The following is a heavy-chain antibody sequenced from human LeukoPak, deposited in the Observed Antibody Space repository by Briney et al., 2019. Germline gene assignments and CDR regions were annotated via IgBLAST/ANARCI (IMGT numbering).Heavy chain of an antibody. V-gene: IGHV1-24*01. CDR3: ATDKVQLERLWGGGFDP. J-gene: IGHJ5*02. D-gene: IGHD1-1*01. Sequence: ASVKVSCKVSGYTLTELSMHWVRQSPGKGLEWMGGFDPEDGETIYAQKFQGRVTMTEDTSTDTAYMELSSLRSEDTAVYYCATDKVQLERLWGGGFDPWGQGTLVTVSS. CDR2: FDPEDGET. CDR1: GYTLTELS.